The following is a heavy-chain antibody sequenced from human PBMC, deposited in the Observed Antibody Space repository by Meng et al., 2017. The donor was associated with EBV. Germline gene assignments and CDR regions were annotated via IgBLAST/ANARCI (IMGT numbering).Heavy chain of an antibody. CDR2: IDPNSGGT. V-gene: IGHV1-2*06. Sequence: QVQLVQSGAWVKKPGASVKVSCKASGYTFTGYYMHWVRQAPGQGLEWMGRIDPNSGGTNYAQKFQGRVTMTRDTSISTAYMELSRLRSDDTAVYSCARVGIAVAGTGDYWGQGTLVTVSS. CDR1: GYTFTGYY. J-gene: IGHJ4*02. D-gene: IGHD6-19*01. CDR3: ARVGIAVAGTGDY.